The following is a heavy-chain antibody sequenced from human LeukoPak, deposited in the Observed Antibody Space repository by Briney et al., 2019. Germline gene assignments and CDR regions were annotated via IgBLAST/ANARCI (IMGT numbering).Heavy chain of an antibody. V-gene: IGHV1-58*02. CDR1: RFTFSISA. J-gene: IGHJ4*02. CDR2: TVVGSNNT. Sequence: SVKVSCKASRFTFSISAMQWVRQARGQHLEWVGWTVVGSNNTNYAQKFQERVTITRDMSTNIVYMELSSLRSEDTAVYYCVTGDSYSSLGYWGQGTLVTVSS. D-gene: IGHD3-16*01. CDR3: VTGDSYSSLGY.